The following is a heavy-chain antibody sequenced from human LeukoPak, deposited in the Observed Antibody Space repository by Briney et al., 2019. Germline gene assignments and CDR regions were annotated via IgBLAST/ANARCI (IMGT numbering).Heavy chain of an antibody. V-gene: IGHV3-30-3*01. CDR1: GFTFGDYA. CDR2: ISYDGSNK. J-gene: IGHJ4*02. CDR3: ARDHGTMIVVGAFDY. Sequence: PGGSLRLSCTASGFTFGDYAMSWVRQAPGKGLEWVAVISYDGSNKYYADSVKGRFTISRDNSKNTLYLQMNSLRAEDTAVYYCARDHGTMIVVGAFDYWGQGTLVTVSS. D-gene: IGHD3-22*01.